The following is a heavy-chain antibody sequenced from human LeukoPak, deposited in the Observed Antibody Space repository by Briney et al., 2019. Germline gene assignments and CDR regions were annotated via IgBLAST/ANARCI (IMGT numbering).Heavy chain of an antibody. J-gene: IGHJ4*02. V-gene: IGHV3-21*01. D-gene: IGHD1-1*01. CDR1: GFTFSSYS. CDR2: ISSSSSYI. Sequence: GGSLRLSCAASGFTFSSYSMNWVRQAPGKGLEWVSSISSSSSYIYYADSVKGRFTISRDNAKNSLYLQMNSLRAEDTAVYYCARDRSTGTTDYWGQRTLVTVSS. CDR3: ARDRSTGTTDY.